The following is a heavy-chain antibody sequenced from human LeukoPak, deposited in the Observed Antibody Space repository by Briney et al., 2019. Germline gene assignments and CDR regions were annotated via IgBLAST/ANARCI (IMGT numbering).Heavy chain of an antibody. CDR1: GHTFTSYA. D-gene: IGHD5-12*01. CDR2: INTNTGNP. CDR3: AREGGYDRSDAFDI. V-gene: IGHV7-4-1*02. Sequence: ASVKVSCKASGHTFTSYAMNWVRQVPGQGLEWMGWINTNTGNPTYAQGFTGRFVFSLDTSVSTAYLQISSLKAEDTAVYYCAREGGYDRSDAFDIWGQGTMVTVSS. J-gene: IGHJ3*02.